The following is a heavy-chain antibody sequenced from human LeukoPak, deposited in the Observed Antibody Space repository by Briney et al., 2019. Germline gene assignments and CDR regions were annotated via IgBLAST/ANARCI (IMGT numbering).Heavy chain of an antibody. Sequence: GGSLRLSCAASGFTFSTYAMSWVRQAPGKGLEWVSAISGSGGSTYYADYVKGGFTVSRDNSKNTLYLQMNSLRAEDTAVYYCAKALDSGALPRGASYFAYWGQGTLVTVSS. J-gene: IGHJ4*02. CDR1: GFTFSTYA. D-gene: IGHD2-15*01. CDR2: ISGSGGST. CDR3: AKALDSGALPRGASYFAY. V-gene: IGHV3-23*01.